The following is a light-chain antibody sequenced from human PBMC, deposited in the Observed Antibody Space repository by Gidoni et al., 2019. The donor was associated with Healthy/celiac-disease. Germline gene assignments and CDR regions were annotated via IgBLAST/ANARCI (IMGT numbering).Light chain of an antibody. CDR3: QQYNSYSWT. V-gene: IGKV1-5*03. J-gene: IGKJ1*01. CDR1: PSISSW. Sequence: DLHMTHSPSTLSASVGDRVTITCRASPSISSWLAWYQQKPGKAPKLLIYKASSLESGVPSRFSGSGSGTEFTLTISSLQPDDFATYYCQQYNSYSWTFXXXTKVEIK. CDR2: KAS.